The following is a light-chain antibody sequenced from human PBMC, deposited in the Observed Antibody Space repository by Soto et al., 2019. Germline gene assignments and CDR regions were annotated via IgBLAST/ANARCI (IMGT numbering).Light chain of an antibody. J-gene: IGKJ4*01. CDR1: QSVTSNS. V-gene: IGKV3-20*01. Sequence: IVLTQSPATLSLSPGERGTLSCRASQSVTSNSLAWYQQRPGQAPRLLIHGASSRATKIPDRFSGSGSGRDFTLSSSRLEPEESAVYYYQQYGRSPLTFGGGTKVEIK. CDR3: QQYGRSPLT. CDR2: GAS.